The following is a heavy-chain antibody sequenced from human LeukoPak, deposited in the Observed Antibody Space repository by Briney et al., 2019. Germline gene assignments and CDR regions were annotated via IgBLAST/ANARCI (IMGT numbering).Heavy chain of an antibody. J-gene: IGHJ4*02. D-gene: IGHD6-13*01. V-gene: IGHV3-30-3*01. Sequence: PGGSLRLSCAASGFTFSSYAMHWVRQAPGKGLEWVAVISYDGSNKYYADSVKGRFTISRDNSKNTLYLQMNSLRAEDTAVYYCARGSRGVAAAGSYWGQGTLVTVSS. CDR2: ISYDGSNK. CDR1: GFTFSSYA. CDR3: ARGSRGVAAAGSY.